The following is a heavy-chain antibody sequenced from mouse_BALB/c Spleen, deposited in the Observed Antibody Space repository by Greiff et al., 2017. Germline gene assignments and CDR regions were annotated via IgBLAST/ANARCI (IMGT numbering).Heavy chain of an antibody. D-gene: IGHD1-1*01. Sequence: EVQLVESGGGLVKPGGSLKLSCAASGFAFSSYDMSWVRQTPEKRLEWVAYISSGGGSTYYPDTVKGRFTISRDNAKNTLYLQMSSLKSEDTAMYYCARHETTVTRYFDVWGAGTTVTVSS. J-gene: IGHJ1*01. CDR2: ISSGGGST. V-gene: IGHV5-12-1*01. CDR3: ARHETTVTRYFDV. CDR1: GFAFSSYD.